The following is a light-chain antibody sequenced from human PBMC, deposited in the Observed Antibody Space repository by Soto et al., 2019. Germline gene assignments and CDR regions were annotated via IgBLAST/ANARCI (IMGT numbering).Light chain of an antibody. CDR1: SGHSTYA. CDR3: QTWGTGIRV. CDR2: IDSDGSH. V-gene: IGLV4-69*02. J-gene: IGLJ3*02. Sequence: QSMLTQSPSASASLGASVKLTCTLSSGHSTYAIAWHQQQPEKGPRYLMKIDSDGSHSNGDGIPDRFSGSRSGAERSLTISSLQSEDEADYYCQTWGTGIRVFGGGTKVTVL.